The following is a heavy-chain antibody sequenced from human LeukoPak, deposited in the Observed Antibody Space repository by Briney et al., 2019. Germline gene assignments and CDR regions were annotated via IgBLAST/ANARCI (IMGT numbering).Heavy chain of an antibody. V-gene: IGHV3-21*01. D-gene: IGHD4-11*01. J-gene: IGHJ3*02. Sequence: PGGSLRLSCAASGFAFSTYTMHWVRQAPGKGLEWVSAITRTTTFIYYADSVEGRFTISRDNAGNSLYLQMNSLRAEDTAVYYCTREDHSDYEGAFDIWGQGTMVTVSS. CDR3: TREDHSDYEGAFDI. CDR2: ITRTTTFI. CDR1: GFAFSTYT.